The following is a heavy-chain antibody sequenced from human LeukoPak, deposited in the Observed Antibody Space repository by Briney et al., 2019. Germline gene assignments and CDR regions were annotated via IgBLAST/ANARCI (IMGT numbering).Heavy chain of an antibody. D-gene: IGHD5-18*01. Sequence: GGSLRLSCAASRFTFSSYAMSWVRQAPGKGLEWVSAISGSGGSTYYADSVKGRFTISRDNSKNTLYLQMNSLRAEDTAVYYCARDRSQRAYSYGPDGEWGQGTLVTVSS. CDR1: RFTFSSYA. V-gene: IGHV3-23*01. CDR2: ISGSGGST. J-gene: IGHJ4*02. CDR3: ARDRSQRAYSYGPDGE.